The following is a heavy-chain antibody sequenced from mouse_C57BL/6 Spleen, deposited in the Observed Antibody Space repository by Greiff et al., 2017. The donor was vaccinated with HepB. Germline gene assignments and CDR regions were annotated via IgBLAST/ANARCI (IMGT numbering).Heavy chain of an antibody. CDR3: ASFYSNYSFAY. D-gene: IGHD2-5*01. CDR1: GYTFTSYW. CDR2: IDPSDSYT. Sequence: VQLQQPGAELVRPGTSVKLSCKASGYTFTSYWMHWVKQRPGQGLEWIGVIDPSDSYTNYNQKFKGKATLTVDTSSSTAYMQLSSLTSEDSAVYYCASFYSNYSFAYWGQGTLVTVSA. J-gene: IGHJ3*01. V-gene: IGHV1-59*01.